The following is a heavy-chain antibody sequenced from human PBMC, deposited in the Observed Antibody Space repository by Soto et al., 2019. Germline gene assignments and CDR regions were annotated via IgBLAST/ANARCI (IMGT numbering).Heavy chain of an antibody. J-gene: IGHJ4*02. CDR1: GYTFTSYG. CDR2: ISGYNGDI. D-gene: IGHD4-17*01. CDR3: ARGSTFHN. V-gene: IGHV1-18*01. Sequence: QVQLVQSGAEVKKTGASVKVSCKASGYTFTSYGLSWVRQAPGQGLEWMGWISGYNGDINYAPKLQGRVTITRDTSTSTAYMELRSLRSDDTAIYYCARGSTFHNWGQGTLITVSS.